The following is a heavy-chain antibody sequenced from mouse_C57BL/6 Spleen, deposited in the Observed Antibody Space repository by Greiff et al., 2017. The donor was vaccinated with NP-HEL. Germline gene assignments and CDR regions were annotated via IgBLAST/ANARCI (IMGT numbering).Heavy chain of an antibody. CDR1: GYTFTSYW. D-gene: IGHD1-3*01. J-gene: IGHJ4*01. CDR3: ARERQWYYYAMDY. V-gene: IGHV1-53*01. CDR2: INPSNGGT. Sequence: VQLQESGTELVKPGASVKLSCKASGYTFTSYWMHWVKQRPGQGLEWIGNINPSNGGTNYNEKFKSKATLTVDKSSSTAYMQLSSLTSEDSAVYYCARERQWYYYAMDYWGQGTSVTVSS.